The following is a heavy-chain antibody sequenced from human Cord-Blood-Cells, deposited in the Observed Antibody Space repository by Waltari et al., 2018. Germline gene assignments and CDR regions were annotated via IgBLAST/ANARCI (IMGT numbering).Heavy chain of an antibody. CDR1: GFTFDDYA. Sequence: EVQLVESGGGLVQPGRSLRLSCAAYGFTFDDYAMHWVRQAPGKGLEWVSGISGNSGSIGYADSVKGRFTISRDNAKNSLYLQMNSLRAEDTALYYCAKEGGGAFDIWGQGTMVTVSS. CDR2: ISGNSGSI. CDR3: AKEGGGAFDI. D-gene: IGHD3-16*01. V-gene: IGHV3-9*01. J-gene: IGHJ3*02.